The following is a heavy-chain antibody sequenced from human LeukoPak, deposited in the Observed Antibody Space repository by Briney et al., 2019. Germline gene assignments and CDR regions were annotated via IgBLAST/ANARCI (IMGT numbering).Heavy chain of an antibody. J-gene: IGHJ4*02. D-gene: IGHD1-26*01. CDR3: ASPVGATGDYFDY. CDR1: GFTFSSYA. Sequence: GGSLRLSCAASGFTFSSYAMSWVRQAPGKGLEWVANIKQDGSEKYYVDSVKGRFTISRDNAKNSLYLQMNSLRAEDTAVYYCASPVGATGDYFDYWGQGTLVTVSS. CDR2: IKQDGSEK. V-gene: IGHV3-7*01.